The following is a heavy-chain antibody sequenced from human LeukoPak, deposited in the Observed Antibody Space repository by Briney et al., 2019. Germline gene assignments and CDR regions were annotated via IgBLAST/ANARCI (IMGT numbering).Heavy chain of an antibody. CDR1: GYTFSNYG. J-gene: IGHJ5*02. V-gene: IGHV1-18*01. CDR2: ISAYNGNT. Sequence: ASVKVSCKASGYTFSNYGISWVRQAPGQGLEWMGWISAYNGNTNYAQKVQGRVTMTTDTSTSTAYMELRSLRSDDTAVYYCARVLRQYYDSSGYYTPTGLDWFDPWGQGTLVTVSS. D-gene: IGHD3-22*01. CDR3: ARVLRQYYDSSGYYTPTGLDWFDP.